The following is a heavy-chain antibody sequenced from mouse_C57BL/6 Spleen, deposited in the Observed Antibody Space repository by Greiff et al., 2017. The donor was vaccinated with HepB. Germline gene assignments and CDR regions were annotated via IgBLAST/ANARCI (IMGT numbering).Heavy chain of an antibody. CDR3: ARGGGYYDYYAMDY. V-gene: IGHV1-82*01. D-gene: IGHD2-3*01. CDR1: GYAFSSSW. Sequence: ESGPELVKPGASVKISCKASGYAFSSSWMNWVKQRPGKGLEWIGRIYPGDGDTNYNGKFKGKATLTADKSSSTAYMQLSSLTSEDSAVYFCARGGGYYDYYAMDYWGQGTSVTVSS. J-gene: IGHJ4*01. CDR2: IYPGDGDT.